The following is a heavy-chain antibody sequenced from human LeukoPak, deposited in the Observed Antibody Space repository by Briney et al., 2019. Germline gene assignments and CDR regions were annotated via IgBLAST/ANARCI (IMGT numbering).Heavy chain of an antibody. CDR3: ARFFHGNFLDY. D-gene: IGHD2/OR15-2a*01. Sequence: GESLQISCQASGDTFSDTYIAWVRQMAGKGLEWMGIVYFDGSDTRYSPSFQGQVTISVDQSISRAYLQWTSLKTSDIAMYYCARFFHGNFLDYWGQGTLVTVSS. V-gene: IGHV5-51*01. CDR2: VYFDGSDT. CDR1: GDTFSDTY. J-gene: IGHJ4*02.